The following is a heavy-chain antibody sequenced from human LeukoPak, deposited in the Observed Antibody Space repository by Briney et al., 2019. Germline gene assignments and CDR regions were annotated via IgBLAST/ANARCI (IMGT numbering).Heavy chain of an antibody. D-gene: IGHD3-10*01. J-gene: IGHJ6*02. V-gene: IGHV3-23*01. CDR1: RFTLSTYA. CDR2: ISGSGGST. CDR3: VKYGADV. Sequence: GGSLRLSCAASRFTLSTYAMSWVRQPPGKGLEWVSAISGSGGSTYYADSVKGRFTISRDNSKNTLYLQMNSLRAEDTAVYYCVKYGADVWGQGTTVTVSS.